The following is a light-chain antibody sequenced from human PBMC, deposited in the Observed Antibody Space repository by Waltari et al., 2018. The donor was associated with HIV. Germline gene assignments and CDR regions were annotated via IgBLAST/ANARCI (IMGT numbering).Light chain of an antibody. CDR2: RNT. J-gene: IGLJ3*02. Sequence: QSVLTQPPAASGTPGQRVTIPCSGRRSNIGRNTVNLFQQLPGTPPKLLIYRNTHRPSGVPDRLSGSKSDTSASLAISGLQSEDEADYYCAAWDDSLSAWVFGGGTKLAVL. CDR1: RSNIGRNT. CDR3: AAWDDSLSAWV. V-gene: IGLV1-44*01.